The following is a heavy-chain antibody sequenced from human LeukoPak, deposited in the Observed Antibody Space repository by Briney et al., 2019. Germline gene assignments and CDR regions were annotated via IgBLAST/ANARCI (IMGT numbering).Heavy chain of an antibody. J-gene: IGHJ6*02. CDR2: INHSGST. CDR3: ARAVVVVGTTLYYYYYGMDV. D-gene: IGHD2-15*01. CDR1: GGSFSGYY. V-gene: IGHV4-34*01. Sequence: SETLSLTCAVYGGSFSGYYWSWIRQPPGKGLEWIGEINHSGSTNYNPSLKSRVTISVDTSKNQFSLKLSPVTAADTAVYYCARAVVVVGTTLYYYYYGMDVWGQGTTVTVSS.